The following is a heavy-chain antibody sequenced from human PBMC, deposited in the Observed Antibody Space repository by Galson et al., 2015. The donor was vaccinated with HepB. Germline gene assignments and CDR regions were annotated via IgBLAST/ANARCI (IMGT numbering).Heavy chain of an antibody. CDR3: TRDISAVSGSSWFGPDFDY. Sequence: SLRLSCAASGFTFGDYAMSWFRQAPGKGLEWVGFIRSKAYGGTTEYAASVKGRFTISRDDSKSIAYLQMNSLKTEDTAVYYCTRDISAVSGSSWFGPDFDYWGQGTLVTVSS. J-gene: IGHJ4*02. V-gene: IGHV3-49*03. CDR1: GFTFGDYA. CDR2: IRSKAYGGTT. D-gene: IGHD6-13*01.